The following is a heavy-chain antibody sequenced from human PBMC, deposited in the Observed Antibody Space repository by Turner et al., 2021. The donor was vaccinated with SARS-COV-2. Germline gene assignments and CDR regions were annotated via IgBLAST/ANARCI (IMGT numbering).Heavy chain of an antibody. CDR2: ISSRSSYI. CDR3: ARDYYDFWSGYNSYYYGMDV. V-gene: IGHV3-21*01. Sequence: EVQLVESGGGLVKPGGSLRLSCAASGFTFSSYSMNWVRQAPGKGLEWVSSISSRSSYIYYADSVKGRFTISRENAKNSLYLQMNSLRAEDTAVYYCARDYYDFWSGYNSYYYGMDVWGQGTTVTVS. CDR1: GFTFSSYS. J-gene: IGHJ6*02. D-gene: IGHD3-3*01.